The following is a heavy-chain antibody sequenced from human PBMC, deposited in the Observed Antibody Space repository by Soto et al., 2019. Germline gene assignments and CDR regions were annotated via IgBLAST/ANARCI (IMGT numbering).Heavy chain of an antibody. CDR1: GFTFSSYW. J-gene: IGHJ4*02. CDR3: ARTPRLRFLEWSKTYYFDY. CDR2: INSDGSST. Sequence: PGGSLRLSCAASGFTFSSYWMHWVRQAPGKGLVWVSRINSDGSSTSYADSVKGRFTISRDNAKNTLYLQMNSLGAEDTAVYYCARTPRLRFLEWSKTYYFDYWGQGTLVTVSS. D-gene: IGHD3-3*01. V-gene: IGHV3-74*01.